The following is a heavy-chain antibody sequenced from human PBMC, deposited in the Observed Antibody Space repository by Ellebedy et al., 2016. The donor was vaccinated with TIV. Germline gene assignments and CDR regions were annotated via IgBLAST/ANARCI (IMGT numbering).Heavy chain of an antibody. Sequence: GESLKISCAASGFTFSTYSMSWVRQAPGKGLEWVSIMSGSDGSTYYADSVKGRFTISRDNSRNTLYLQMSTLRAEDTAVYYCARGFSGYDFGFYFDFWGQGTLVTVSS. D-gene: IGHD5-12*01. CDR1: GFTFSTYS. CDR3: ARGFSGYDFGFYFDF. V-gene: IGHV3-23*01. J-gene: IGHJ4*02. CDR2: MSGSDGST.